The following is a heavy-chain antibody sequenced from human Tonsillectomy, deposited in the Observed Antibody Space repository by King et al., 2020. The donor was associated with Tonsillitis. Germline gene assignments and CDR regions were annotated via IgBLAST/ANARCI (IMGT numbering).Heavy chain of an antibody. CDR2: VSSSGAAT. CDR3: ARGLRYPGFTDWYFDL. V-gene: IGHV3-23*04. D-gene: IGHD3-9*01. J-gene: IGHJ2*01. CDR1: GFSFSLHA. Sequence: VQLVESGGGWVQPGGSLRLSCAASGFSFSLHATSWVRQAPGKGLVWVSHVSSSGAATHHADSVKGRFTISRDNSRDTLFLQMTSLRAEDSAIYYCARGLRYPGFTDWYFDLWGHGTLV.